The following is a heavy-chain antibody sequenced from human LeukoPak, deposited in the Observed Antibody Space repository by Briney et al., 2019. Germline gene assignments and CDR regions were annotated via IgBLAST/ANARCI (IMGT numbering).Heavy chain of an antibody. CDR1: GYTLTELS. CDR2: FDPDDEET. J-gene: IGHJ6*03. CDR3: VALKMTPVTMGKSYYYYYYMDV. V-gene: IGHV1-24*01. D-gene: IGHD4-17*01. Sequence: GASVKLSCKVSGYTLTELSIHWVRQGPGQGFEGMGGFDPDDEETIDAHAFQGRVTMTDDTSTDTTYMELSGLTSEDTAIYYWVALKMTPVTMGKSYYYYYYMDVWGKGTTVIVSS.